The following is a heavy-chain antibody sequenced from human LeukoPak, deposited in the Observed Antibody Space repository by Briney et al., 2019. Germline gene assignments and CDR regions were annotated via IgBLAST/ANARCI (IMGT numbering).Heavy chain of an antibody. CDR3: AREGLVGATAD. Sequence: PSQTLSLTCTVSGGSISSGDYYWSWIRQPPGKGLEWIGYIYYSGSTNYNPSLKSRVTISVDTSKNQFSLKLSSVTAADTAVYYCAREGLVGATADWGQGTLVTVSS. V-gene: IGHV4-30-4*08. CDR1: GGSISSGDYY. D-gene: IGHD1-26*01. J-gene: IGHJ4*02. CDR2: IYYSGST.